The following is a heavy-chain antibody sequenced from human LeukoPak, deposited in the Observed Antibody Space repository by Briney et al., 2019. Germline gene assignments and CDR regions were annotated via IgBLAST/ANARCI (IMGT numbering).Heavy chain of an antibody. V-gene: IGHV4-34*01. CDR3: ARAAKSSGWFFDY. CDR2: INHSGST. D-gene: IGHD6-13*01. Sequence: GSLRLSCVASGITVSSDDMSCVRQPPGKGLEWIGEINHSGSTNYNPSLKSRVSISVDTSKNQLSLNLRSVTAADTAVYSCARAAKSSGWFFDYWGQRTLVTVSS. J-gene: IGHJ4*01. CDR1: GITVSSDD.